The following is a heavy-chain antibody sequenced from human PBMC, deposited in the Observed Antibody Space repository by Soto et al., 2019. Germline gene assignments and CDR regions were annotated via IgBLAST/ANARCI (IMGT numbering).Heavy chain of an antibody. Sequence: EVQLVESGGGLVQPGGSLRLSCAASGFTFSSYAMHWVRQAPGKGLEYVSAISSNGGSTYYANSVKGRFTISRDNSKNXXYLQXXXXXXXXXAVYXCAXXXXGXSGYVLDYWGQGTLVTVSS. D-gene: IGHD5-12*01. J-gene: IGHJ4*02. CDR2: ISSNGGST. V-gene: IGHV3-64*01. CDR3: AXXXXGXSGYVLDY. CDR1: GFTFSSYA.